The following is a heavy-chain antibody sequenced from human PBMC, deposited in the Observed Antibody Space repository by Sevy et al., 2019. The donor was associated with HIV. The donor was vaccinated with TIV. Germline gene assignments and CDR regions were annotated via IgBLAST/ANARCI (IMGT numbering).Heavy chain of an antibody. CDR1: GFTFSSYS. V-gene: IGHV3-21*01. CDR2: ISSSSSYI. CDR3: AREGGYYDRFFDY. Sequence: GGSLRLSCAASGFTFSSYSMHWVRQAPGKGLEWVSSISSSSSYIYYADSVKGRFTISRDNAKNSLYLQMNSLRAEDTAVYYCAREGGYYDRFFDYWGQGTLVTVSS. D-gene: IGHD3-22*01. J-gene: IGHJ4*02.